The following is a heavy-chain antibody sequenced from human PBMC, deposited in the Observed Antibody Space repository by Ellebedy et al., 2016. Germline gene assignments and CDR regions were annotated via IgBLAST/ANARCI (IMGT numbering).Heavy chain of an antibody. D-gene: IGHD5-24*01. Sequence: GESLKISCAASGFTFSNYAIHWVRQAPGKGLEWVAVISYDGSNKYYADSVKGRFTISRDNSKNTLYLQMNSLRTEDTAVDYCARGLGMAAITAVGYWGQGTLITVSS. V-gene: IGHV3-30-3*01. CDR1: GFTFSNYA. CDR3: ARGLGMAAITAVGY. J-gene: IGHJ4*02. CDR2: ISYDGSNK.